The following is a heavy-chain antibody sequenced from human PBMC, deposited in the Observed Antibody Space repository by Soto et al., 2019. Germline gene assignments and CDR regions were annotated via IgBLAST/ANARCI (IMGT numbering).Heavy chain of an antibody. J-gene: IGHJ4*02. Sequence: PGGSLRPSCAASGFTFSSYAMSWVRQAPGKGLEWVSAISGSGGSTYYADSVKGRFTISRDNSKNTLYLQMNSLRAEDTAVYYCAKVEKQHPTLFFDYWGQGTLVTVSS. CDR3: AKVEKQHPTLFFDY. CDR1: GFTFSSYA. CDR2: ISGSGGST. D-gene: IGHD6-13*01. V-gene: IGHV3-23*01.